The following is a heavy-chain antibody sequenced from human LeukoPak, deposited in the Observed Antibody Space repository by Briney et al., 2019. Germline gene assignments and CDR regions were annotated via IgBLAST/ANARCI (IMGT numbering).Heavy chain of an antibody. D-gene: IGHD2-2*02. V-gene: IGHV3-30-3*01. Sequence: PGRSLRLSCAASGFTFSSYAMHWVRQAPGKGLEWVAVISYDGSNKYYADSVKGRFTISRDNSKNTLYLQMNSLRAEDTAVYYCARVAYCSSTSCYTAPFRAPDYWGQGTLVTVSS. CDR2: ISYDGSNK. J-gene: IGHJ4*02. CDR1: GFTFSSYA. CDR3: ARVAYCSSTSCYTAPFRAPDY.